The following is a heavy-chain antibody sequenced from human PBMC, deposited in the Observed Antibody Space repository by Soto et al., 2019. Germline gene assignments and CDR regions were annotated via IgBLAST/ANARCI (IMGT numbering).Heavy chain of an antibody. V-gene: IGHV3-21*01. D-gene: IGHD3-10*01. CDR3: ARDTYYYGSGSYSP. CDR1: GFTFSSYS. CDR2: ISSSSSYI. J-gene: IGHJ5*02. Sequence: EVQLVESGGGLVKPGGSLRLSCAASGFTFSSYSMNWVRQAPGKGLEWVSSISSSSSYIYYADSVKGRFTISRDNAKNSLYLQMTRLRAEDTAVYYCARDTYYYGSGSYSPWGQGTLVTVSS.